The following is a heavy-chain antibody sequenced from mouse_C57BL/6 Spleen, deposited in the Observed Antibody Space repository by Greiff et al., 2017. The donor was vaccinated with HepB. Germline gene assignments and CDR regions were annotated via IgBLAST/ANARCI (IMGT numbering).Heavy chain of an antibody. D-gene: IGHD2-5*01. V-gene: IGHV1-50*01. CDR3: ARRNYYSNSSYWYFDV. CDR1: GYTFTSYW. Sequence: QVQLQQPGAELVKPGASVKLSCKASGYTFTSYWMQWVKQRPGQGLEWIGEIDPSDSYTNYNQKFKGKATLTVDTSSSTAYMQLSSLTSEDSAVYYCARRNYYSNSSYWYFDVWGTGTTVTVSS. CDR2: IDPSDSYT. J-gene: IGHJ1*03.